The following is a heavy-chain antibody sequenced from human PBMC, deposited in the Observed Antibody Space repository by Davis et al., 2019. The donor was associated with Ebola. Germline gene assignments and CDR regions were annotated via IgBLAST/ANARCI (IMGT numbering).Heavy chain of an antibody. D-gene: IGHD4-23*01. Sequence: GESLKISCAASGFTFSSYAMSWVRQAPGKGLEWVSAISGSGGSTYYADSVKGRFTISRDNSKNTLYLQMNSLRAEDTAVYYCAKGSGSTVVKDFDYWGQGTLVTVSS. CDR1: GFTFSSYA. J-gene: IGHJ4*02. CDR2: ISGSGGST. CDR3: AKGSGSTVVKDFDY. V-gene: IGHV3-23*01.